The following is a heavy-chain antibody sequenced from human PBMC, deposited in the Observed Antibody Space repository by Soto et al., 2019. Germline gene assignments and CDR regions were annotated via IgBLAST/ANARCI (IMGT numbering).Heavy chain of an antibody. D-gene: IGHD2-15*01. J-gene: IGHJ4*02. V-gene: IGHV3-23*01. CDR2: ISGSGGST. CDR3: VKDYSRLLMFY. CDR1: GFTISSYA. Sequence: EVQLLESGGGLEQPGGSLRLSCVASGFTISSYAMSWVRQAPGKGLEWVSAISGSGGSTYYADSVKGRFTISRDSSKNPLYLQMNSLRAEDTAIYYCVKDYSRLLMFYWGQGTLVTVSS.